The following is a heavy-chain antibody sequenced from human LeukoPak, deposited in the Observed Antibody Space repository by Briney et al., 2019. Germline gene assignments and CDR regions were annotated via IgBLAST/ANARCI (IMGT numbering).Heavy chain of an antibody. D-gene: IGHD1-26*01. Sequence: GRSLRLSCAASGFTFSSYGMHWVRQAPGKGLEWVAVIWYDGSNKYYADSVKGRFTISRDNSKNTLYLQMNSLRAEDTAVYYCARGSGGYSGSYTYYFDYWGQGTLVTVSS. V-gene: IGHV3-33*01. CDR1: GFTFSSYG. CDR2: IWYDGSNK. J-gene: IGHJ4*02. CDR3: ARGSGGYSGSYTYYFDY.